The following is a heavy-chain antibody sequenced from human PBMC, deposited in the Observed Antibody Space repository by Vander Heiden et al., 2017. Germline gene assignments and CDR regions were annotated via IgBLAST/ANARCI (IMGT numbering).Heavy chain of an antibody. CDR2: ISYDGSSK. CDR1: GFAFGVYA. Sequence: QVQLVDSGGGVVQPGRPLRLSCAAPGFAFGVYAMHWVRQAPGKGPEWVSSISYDGSSKYYADSVKGRFTISRDNSNNTVYLQMNSLRGEDTSVYYCSRGADGSSSGREFDHWGQGTLVTVSS. J-gene: IGHJ4*02. D-gene: IGHD6-6*01. V-gene: IGHV3-30-3*01. CDR3: SRGADGSSSGREFDH.